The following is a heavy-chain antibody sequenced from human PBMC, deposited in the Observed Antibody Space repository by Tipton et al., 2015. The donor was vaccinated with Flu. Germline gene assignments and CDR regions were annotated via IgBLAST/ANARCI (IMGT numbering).Heavy chain of an antibody. Sequence: LSLTCNVSGYSISTGDYWGWIRQPPGKGLEWVSKIDIHSRSIDYADSVRGRFTISRDSAKRSVYLQMNSLRVEDTAVYCCARDPFLGTGDAFDVWGRGTMVTVSS. CDR3: ARDPFLGTGDAFDV. J-gene: IGHJ3*01. V-gene: IGHV3-11*04. CDR2: IDIHSRSI. CDR1: GYSISTGDY. D-gene: IGHD2/OR15-2a*01.